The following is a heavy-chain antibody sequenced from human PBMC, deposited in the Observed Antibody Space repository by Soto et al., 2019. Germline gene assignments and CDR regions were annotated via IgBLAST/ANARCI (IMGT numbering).Heavy chain of an antibody. V-gene: IGHV3-23*01. CDR2: INGRGGTT. D-gene: IGHD6-13*01. J-gene: IGHJ4*02. Sequence: EVQLLESGGGLVQPGGSLRLSCAASGFTFSSYAMNWVRQAPGKGLEWVSAINGRGGTTDYANSVKGRFTISRDNSKTTLYLQMNSLRAEDTAVYYCAKEGIAAAGTYFDYWGQGTLFTVSS. CDR3: AKEGIAAAGTYFDY. CDR1: GFTFSSYA.